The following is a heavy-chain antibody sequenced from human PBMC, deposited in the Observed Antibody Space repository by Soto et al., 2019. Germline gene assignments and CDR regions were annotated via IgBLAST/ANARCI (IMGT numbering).Heavy chain of an antibody. V-gene: IGHV1-69*01. CDR3: ARDRPALLLTYYGMDV. J-gene: IGHJ6*02. CDR2: IIPIFGTA. D-gene: IGHD2-15*01. Sequence: QVQLVQSGAEVKKPGSSVKVSCKASGGTFISYAISWVRQAPGQGLEWMGGIIPIFGTANYAQKFQGRVTITADESTSTAYMELSSLRSEDTAVYYCARDRPALLLTYYGMDVWGQGTTVTVSS. CDR1: GGTFISYA.